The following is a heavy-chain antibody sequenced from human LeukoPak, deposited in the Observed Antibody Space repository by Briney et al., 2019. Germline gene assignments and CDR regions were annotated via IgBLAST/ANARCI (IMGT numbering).Heavy chain of an antibody. Sequence: SGTLSLTCAVYGGSFSGYYWSRIRQPPGKGLEWIGEINHSGSTNYNPSLKSRVTISVDTSKNQFSLKLSSVTAADTAVYYCARGYSSSWYVAFDIWGQGTMVTVSS. V-gene: IGHV4-34*01. D-gene: IGHD6-13*01. CDR3: ARGYSSSWYVAFDI. J-gene: IGHJ3*02. CDR2: INHSGST. CDR1: GGSFSGYY.